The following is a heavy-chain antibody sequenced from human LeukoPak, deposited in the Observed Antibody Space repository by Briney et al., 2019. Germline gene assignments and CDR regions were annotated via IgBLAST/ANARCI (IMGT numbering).Heavy chain of an antibody. Sequence: ASVKVSCKASGYTFTGYYMHWVRQAPGQGLEWMGWINPNSGGTNYAQKFQGRVTMTRDTSISTAYMELSRLRSDDTAAYYCARPAIFGVVINYWGQGTLVTVSS. CDR2: INPNSGGT. CDR3: ARPAIFGVVINY. D-gene: IGHD3-3*01. J-gene: IGHJ4*02. CDR1: GYTFTGYY. V-gene: IGHV1-2*02.